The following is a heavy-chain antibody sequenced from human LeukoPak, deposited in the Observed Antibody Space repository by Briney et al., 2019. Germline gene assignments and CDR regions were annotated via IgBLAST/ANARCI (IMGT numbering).Heavy chain of an antibody. D-gene: IGHD4-17*01. J-gene: IGHJ4*02. CDR2: IYSGGST. V-gene: IGHV3-53*01. Sequence: GGSLRLSCAASVFTVSSNYMSWVRQAPGKRLEWVSVIYSGGSTYYADSVKGRFTISRDNSKNTLYLQMNSLRAEDTAVYYCVRGDYGDYTLFDYWGQGTLVTVSS. CDR3: VRGDYGDYTLFDY. CDR1: VFTVSSNY.